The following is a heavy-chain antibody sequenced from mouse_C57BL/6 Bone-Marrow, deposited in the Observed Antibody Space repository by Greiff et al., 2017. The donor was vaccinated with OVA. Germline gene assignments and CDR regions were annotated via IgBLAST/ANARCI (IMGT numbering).Heavy chain of an antibody. Sequence: QVQLKQPGAELVKPGASVKMSCKASGYTFTSYWITWVKQRPGQGLEWIGDIYPGSGSTNYNEKFKSKATLTADTSSSTAYMQLSSLTSEDSAVYYCARSGTYWGKGTLVTVSA. CDR3: ARSGTY. V-gene: IGHV1-55*01. CDR1: GYTFTSYW. CDR2: IYPGSGST. D-gene: IGHD4-1*01. J-gene: IGHJ3*01.